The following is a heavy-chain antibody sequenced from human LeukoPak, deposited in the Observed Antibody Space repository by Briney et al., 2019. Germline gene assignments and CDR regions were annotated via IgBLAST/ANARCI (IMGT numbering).Heavy chain of an antibody. V-gene: IGHV4-34*01. CDR3: ARGVGQWLVRAQGWFDP. CDR2: INHSGST. J-gene: IGHJ5*02. CDR1: GGSFSGYY. D-gene: IGHD6-19*01. Sequence: PSETLSLTCAVYGGSFSGYYWSWIRQPPGKGLEWSGEINHSGSTNYNPSLKSRVTISVDTSKNQFSLKLSSVTAADTAVYYCARGVGQWLVRAQGWFDPWGQGTLVTVSS.